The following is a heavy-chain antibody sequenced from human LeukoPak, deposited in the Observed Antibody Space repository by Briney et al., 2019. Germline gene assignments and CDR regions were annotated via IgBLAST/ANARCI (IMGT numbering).Heavy chain of an antibody. D-gene: IGHD2-15*01. Sequence: SETLSLTCAVYGGSFSGYYWSWIRQHPGKGLEWIGYIYYSGSTYYNPSLKSRVTISVDTSKNQFSLKLSSVTAADTAVYYCARDPILGYCSGGSCPPWRTSYYYGMDVWGQGTTVTVSS. V-gene: IGHV4-31*11. CDR2: IYYSGST. CDR3: ARDPILGYCSGGSCPPWRTSYYYGMDV. J-gene: IGHJ6*02. CDR1: GGSFSGYY.